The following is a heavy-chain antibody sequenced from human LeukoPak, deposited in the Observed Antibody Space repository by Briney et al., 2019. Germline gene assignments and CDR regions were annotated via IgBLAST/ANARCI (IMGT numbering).Heavy chain of an antibody. CDR3: AKDAAYDFWSGYTYFDY. Sequence: GGSLRLSCAASGFTFSSYGMHWVRQAPGKGLEWVAVISYDGSNKYYADSVKGRFTISRDNSKNTLYLQMNSLRAEDTAVYYCAKDAAYDFWSGYTYFDYWGQGTLVTVSS. J-gene: IGHJ4*02. CDR1: GFTFSSYG. CDR2: ISYDGSNK. V-gene: IGHV3-30*18. D-gene: IGHD3-3*01.